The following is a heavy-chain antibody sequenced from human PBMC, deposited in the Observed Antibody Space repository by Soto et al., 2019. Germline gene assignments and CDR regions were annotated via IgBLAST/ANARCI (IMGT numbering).Heavy chain of an antibody. CDR1: GYSFTTYW. Sequence: GESLKISCKGSGYSFTTYWIGWVRQMPGKGLEWMGIIYPGDSNTRYSPSLQGQVTISVDKSISTAYLQWSSLKATDTAMYYCARHAYDFWSGHPNPRYYYGMDVWGQGTTVTVSS. CDR3: ARHAYDFWSGHPNPRYYYGMDV. V-gene: IGHV5-51*01. J-gene: IGHJ6*02. D-gene: IGHD3-3*01. CDR2: IYPGDSNT.